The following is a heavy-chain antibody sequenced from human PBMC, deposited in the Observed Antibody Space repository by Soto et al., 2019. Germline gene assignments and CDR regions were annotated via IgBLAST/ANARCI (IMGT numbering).Heavy chain of an antibody. D-gene: IGHD6-19*01. CDR2: IWYDGSNK. Sequence: GGSLRLSCAASGFTFSSYGMHWVRQAPGKGLEWVAVIWYDGSNKYYADSVKGRFTISRDNSKNMMYLEMNSLRAEDTALYYCARDWYSSGRRLAHWGQGTLVTVSS. V-gene: IGHV3-33*01. CDR1: GFTFSSYG. CDR3: ARDWYSSGRRLAH. J-gene: IGHJ4*02.